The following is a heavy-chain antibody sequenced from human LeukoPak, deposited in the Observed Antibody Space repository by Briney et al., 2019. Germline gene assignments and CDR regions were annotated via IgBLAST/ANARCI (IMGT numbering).Heavy chain of an antibody. D-gene: IGHD3-16*01. CDR3: TTLGAFDI. J-gene: IGHJ3*02. CDR1: GFTFSNAW. Sequence: GGSLRLSCAASGFTFSNAWMSGVPQAPRKGLECVGGIKSKTDGGTTDYAAPVKGRFTISRDDSKNTLYLQMNSLKTEDTAVYYCTTLGAFDIWGQGTMVTVSS. CDR2: IKSKTDGGTT. V-gene: IGHV3-15*01.